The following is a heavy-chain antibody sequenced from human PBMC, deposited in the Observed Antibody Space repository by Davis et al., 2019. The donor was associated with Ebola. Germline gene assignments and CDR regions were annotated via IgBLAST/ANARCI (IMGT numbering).Heavy chain of an antibody. CDR2: ISTNGENT. CDR1: GFTFSSYA. D-gene: IGHD2-15*01. J-gene: IGHJ4*02. Sequence: SLKIPCSAPGFTFSSYAMHWVRQAPGQGLESVSRISTNGENTYYAESVKGRFTISRDNSKDTLYLQMRSLRTEDTAVYYCVKDRFTVVVVHGGFDYWGQGTLVTVSS. V-gene: IGHV3-64D*06. CDR3: VKDRFTVVVVHGGFDY.